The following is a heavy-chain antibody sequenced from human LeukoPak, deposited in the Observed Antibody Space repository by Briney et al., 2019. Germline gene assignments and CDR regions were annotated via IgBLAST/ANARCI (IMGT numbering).Heavy chain of an antibody. V-gene: IGHV3-9*01. CDR3: AKCDNYDILTGHFDY. CDR1: GFTFDDYA. CDR2: ISWNSGSI. Sequence: GMSLRLSCAASGFTFDDYAMHWVRQAPGKGLEWVSGISWNSGSIGYADSVKGRFTISRDNAKNSLYLQMNSLRAEDTALYYCAKCDNYDILTGHFDYWGQGTLVTVSS. D-gene: IGHD3-9*01. J-gene: IGHJ4*02.